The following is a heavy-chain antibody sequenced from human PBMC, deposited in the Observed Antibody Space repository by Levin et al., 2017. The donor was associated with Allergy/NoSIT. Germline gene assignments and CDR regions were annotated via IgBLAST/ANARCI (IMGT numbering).Heavy chain of an antibody. CDR2: IYYSGST. J-gene: IGHJ4*02. V-gene: IGHV4-59*01. D-gene: IGHD1-1*01. Sequence: SQTLSLTCTVSGGSIRSYYWSWIRQPPGKGLEWIGYIYYSGSTNYNPSLKSRVTISVDTSKNQFSLKLSSVTAADTAVYYCAGMGGIEVFDYWGQGTLVTVSS. CDR3: AGMGGIEVFDY. CDR1: GGSIRSYY.